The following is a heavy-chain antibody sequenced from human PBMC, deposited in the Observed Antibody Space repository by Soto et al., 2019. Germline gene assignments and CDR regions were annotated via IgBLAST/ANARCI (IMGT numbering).Heavy chain of an antibody. Sequence: SGPTLVNPTQTLTLTCTFSGFSLSTSGVGVGWIRQPPGKALEWLALIYWDDDKRYSPSLKSRLTITKDTSKNQVVLTMTNMDPVDTATYYCAHVLWFGPGAYYYYGMDVWGQGTTVTVSS. V-gene: IGHV2-5*02. CDR1: GFSLSTSGVG. D-gene: IGHD3-10*01. CDR3: AHVLWFGPGAYYYYGMDV. CDR2: IYWDDDK. J-gene: IGHJ6*02.